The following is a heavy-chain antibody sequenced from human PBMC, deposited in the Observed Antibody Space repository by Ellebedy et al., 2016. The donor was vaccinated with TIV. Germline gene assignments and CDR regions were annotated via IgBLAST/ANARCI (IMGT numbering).Heavy chain of an antibody. J-gene: IGHJ4*02. CDR2: ISHSSGTT. D-gene: IGHD4-17*01. CDR3: AGYGDFSY. V-gene: IGHV3-48*01. Sequence: GESLKISCAASGFSVGSYDMHWVRQAPGKGLEWVSFISHSSGTTFYPDSVRGRFTISRDNAKNSLSLQMNSLRVDDTAVYYCAGYGDFSYWGQGTLVTVSS. CDR1: GFSVGSYD.